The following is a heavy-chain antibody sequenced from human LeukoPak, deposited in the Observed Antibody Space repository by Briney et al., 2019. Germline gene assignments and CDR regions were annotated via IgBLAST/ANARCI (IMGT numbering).Heavy chain of an antibody. CDR1: GGSISSYY. D-gene: IGHD5-24*01. J-gene: IGHJ4*02. Sequence: SETLSLTCTVSGGSISSYYWSWIRQPPGKALEWIGYISYSGNTNYTPYLKSRLTISLHTSKNQISLKLSSVTAADTAVYYCAAGGDGMATILADSWGQGTLVTVSS. CDR3: AAGGDGMATILADS. V-gene: IGHV4-59*08. CDR2: ISYSGNT.